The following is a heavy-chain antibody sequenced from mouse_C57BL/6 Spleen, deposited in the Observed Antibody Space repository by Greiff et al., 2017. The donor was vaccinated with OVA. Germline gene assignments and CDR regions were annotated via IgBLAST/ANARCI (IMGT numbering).Heavy chain of an antibody. V-gene: IGHV1-69*01. CDR2: IDPSDSYT. CDR1: GYTFTSYW. J-gene: IGHJ2*01. Sequence: VQLQQPGAELVMPGASVKLSCKASGYTFTSYWMHWVKQRPGQGLEWIGEIDPSDSYTNYNQKFKGKSTLTVDKSSSTAYMQLSSLTSEDSAVYYCARSAQDYFDYWGQGTTLTVSS. D-gene: IGHD3-2*02. CDR3: ARSAQDYFDY.